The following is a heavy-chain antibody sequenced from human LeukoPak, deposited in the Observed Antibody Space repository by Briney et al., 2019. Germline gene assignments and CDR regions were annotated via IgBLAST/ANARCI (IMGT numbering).Heavy chain of an antibody. Sequence: GGSLKLSCAASGFTLSDYAMHWVRQAPGRGLEWVALISYPRSYHYYIDSVKGRFTSSRDDSKNSLYLQMNSLRAEDTAVYYCARDHFDFWSGLKPGGDAFDIWGQGTMVTVSS. CDR1: GFTLSDYA. V-gene: IGHV3-30-3*01. CDR3: ARDHFDFWSGLKPGGDAFDI. CDR2: ISYPRSYH. J-gene: IGHJ3*02. D-gene: IGHD3-3*01.